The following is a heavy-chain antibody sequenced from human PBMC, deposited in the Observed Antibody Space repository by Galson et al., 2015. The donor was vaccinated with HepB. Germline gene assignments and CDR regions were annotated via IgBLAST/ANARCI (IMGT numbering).Heavy chain of an antibody. V-gene: IGHV4-31*03. D-gene: IGHD5-12*01. CDR1: GGSISSGGYY. J-gene: IGHJ4*02. Sequence: LSLTCTVSGGSISSGGYYWSWIRQHPGKGLEWIGYIYYSGSTYYNPSLKSRVTISVDTSKNQFSLKLSSVTAADTAVYYCARGPSGYSGYGVDYWGQGTLVTVSS. CDR2: IYYSGST. CDR3: ARGPSGYSGYGVDY.